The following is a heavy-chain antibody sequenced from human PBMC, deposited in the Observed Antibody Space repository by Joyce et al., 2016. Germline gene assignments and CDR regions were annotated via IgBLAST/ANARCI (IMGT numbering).Heavy chain of an antibody. J-gene: IGHJ6*02. V-gene: IGHV1-69*12. CDR2: IVPLYGTP. CDR1: GGTFSTYA. Sequence: QVQLVQSGAEVKKPGSSVKVPCKVSGGTFSTYAINWVRQAPGQGLEWMGEIVPLYGTPNYEQSFRDRITITADESTRTVYMEVSRLRSDDTAVYYCAGVRHRQRLLGSYGMDVWGQGTAVTVSS. D-gene: IGHD2-15*01. CDR3: AGVRHRQRLLGSYGMDV.